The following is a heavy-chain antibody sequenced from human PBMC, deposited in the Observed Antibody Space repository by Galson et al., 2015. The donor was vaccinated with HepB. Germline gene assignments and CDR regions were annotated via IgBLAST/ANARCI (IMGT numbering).Heavy chain of an antibody. CDR3: ARDEVVVVPAAYRLPFDP. Sequence: QSGAEVKKPGASVKVSCKASGYTFTSYGISWVRQAPGQGLEWMGWISAYNGNTNYAQKLQGRVTMTTDTSTSTAYMELRSLRSDDTAVYYCARDEVVVVPAAYRLPFDPWGQGTLVTVSS. D-gene: IGHD2-2*01. CDR1: GYTFTSYG. J-gene: IGHJ5*02. V-gene: IGHV1-18*01. CDR2: ISAYNGNT.